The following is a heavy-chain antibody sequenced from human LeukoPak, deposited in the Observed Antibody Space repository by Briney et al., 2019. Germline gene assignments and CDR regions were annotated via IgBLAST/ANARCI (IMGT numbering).Heavy chain of an antibody. J-gene: IGHJ6*03. V-gene: IGHV1-69*05. CDR1: GGTFSSYA. D-gene: IGHD6-6*01. CDR3: AVGYSSSSNYYYYYMDV. CDR2: IIPIFGTA. Sequence: RASVKVSCKASGGTFSSYAISWVRQAPGQGLEWMGGIIPIFGTANYAQKLQSRVTITTDESTSTAYMELSSLRSEDTAVYYCAVGYSSSSNYYYYYMDVWGKGTTVTVSS.